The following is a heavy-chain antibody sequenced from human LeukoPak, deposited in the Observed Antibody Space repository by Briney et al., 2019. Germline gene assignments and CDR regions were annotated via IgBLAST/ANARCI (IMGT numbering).Heavy chain of an antibody. J-gene: IGHJ5*02. CDR2: IYYSGST. CDR1: GGSISSYY. Sequence: SETLSLTCTVSGGSISSYYWSWIRQPPGRGLEWIGYIYYSGSTNYNPSLKSRVTISVDTSKNQFSLKLSSVTAADTAVYYCARGTTVTGFDPWGHGTLVTASS. V-gene: IGHV4-59*01. D-gene: IGHD4-17*01. CDR3: ARGTTVTGFDP.